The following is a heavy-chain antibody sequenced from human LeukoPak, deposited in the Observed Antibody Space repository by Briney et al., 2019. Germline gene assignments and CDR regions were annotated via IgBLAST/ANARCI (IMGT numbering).Heavy chain of an antibody. V-gene: IGHV3-30-3*01. CDR3: ARPRGGGNNLYGMDV. CDR1: GFTFSNYA. CDR2: ISYDGSNK. J-gene: IGHJ6*02. D-gene: IGHD4-23*01. Sequence: GGSLRLSCAASGFTFSNYAMHWVRQAPGKGLEWVAVISYDGSNKYTADSVKGRFTISRDNSKNTLYLQMNSLRVEDTAVYYCARPRGGGNNLYGMDVWGQGTTVTVSS.